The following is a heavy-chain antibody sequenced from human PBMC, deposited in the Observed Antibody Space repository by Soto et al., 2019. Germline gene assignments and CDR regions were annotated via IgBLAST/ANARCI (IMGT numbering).Heavy chain of an antibody. D-gene: IGHD7-27*01. J-gene: IGHJ4*02. Sequence: SSGTLSLTCTVSGCSLNNHYWSWIRQPPGKGLEWIGYIYYNGNTNYNPSLKSRVTMSVDTSKNQISLKLSSVTAADTAVYYCTRANWYSEYWGQGTLVTVSS. V-gene: IGHV4-59*11. CDR3: TRANWYSEY. CDR1: GCSLNNHY. CDR2: IYYNGNT.